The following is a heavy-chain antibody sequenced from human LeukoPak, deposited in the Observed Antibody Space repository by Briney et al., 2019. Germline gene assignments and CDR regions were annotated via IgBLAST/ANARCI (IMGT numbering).Heavy chain of an antibody. CDR1: GGSFSGFY. CDR3: ARGAPEDYGDYVVDY. J-gene: IGHJ4*02. D-gene: IGHD4-17*01. V-gene: IGHV4-34*01. Sequence: PSETLSLTCGVYGGSFSGFYWNWIRQPPGEGLEWIGEINHSGSANYNPSLKSRVTISVDRSKNQFSLKLSSVTAADTAVYYCARGAPEDYGDYVVDYWGQGTLVTVSS. CDR2: INHSGSA.